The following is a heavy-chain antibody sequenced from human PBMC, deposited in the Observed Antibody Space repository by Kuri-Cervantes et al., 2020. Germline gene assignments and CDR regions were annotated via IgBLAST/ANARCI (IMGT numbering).Heavy chain of an antibody. D-gene: IGHD2-2*01. V-gene: IGHV1-18*01. CDR2: ISAYNGNT. J-gene: IGHJ4*02. CDR1: GYTFTSYG. CDR3: ARSAPIVVVPAALVNDY. Sequence: ASVKVSCKASGYTFTSYGISWVRRAPGQGLEWMGWISAYNGNTNYAQKLQGRVTMTTDTSTSTAYMELRSLRSDDTAVYYCARSAPIVVVPAALVNDYWGQGTLVTVSS.